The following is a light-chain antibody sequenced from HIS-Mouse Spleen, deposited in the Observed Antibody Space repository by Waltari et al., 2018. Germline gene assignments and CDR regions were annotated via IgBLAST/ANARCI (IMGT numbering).Light chain of an antibody. V-gene: IGLV1-44*01. J-gene: IGLJ3*02. CDR1: NSNTGSNT. CDR2: SNN. Sequence: QSVLTQPPSASGTPGQRVTISCSGSNSNTGSNTVNWYQQLPGTAPKLLIYSNNQRPSGVPDRFSGSKSGTSAFLAISGLQSEDEADYYCAAWDDSLNGWVFGGGTKLTVL. CDR3: AAWDDSLNGWV.